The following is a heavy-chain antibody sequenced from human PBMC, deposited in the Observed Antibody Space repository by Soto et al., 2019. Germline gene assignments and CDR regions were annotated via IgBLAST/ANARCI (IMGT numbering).Heavy chain of an antibody. CDR1: GFTFSSYA. Sequence: GGSLRLSCAASGFTFSSYAMHWVRQAPGKGLEWVAVISYDGSNKYYADSVKGRFTISRDNSKNTLYLQMNSLRAEDTAVYYRAREGVEAAGPPKAFDIWGQRTMVTVSS. D-gene: IGHD6-13*01. J-gene: IGHJ3*02. CDR2: ISYDGSNK. CDR3: AREGVEAAGPPKAFDI. V-gene: IGHV3-30-3*01.